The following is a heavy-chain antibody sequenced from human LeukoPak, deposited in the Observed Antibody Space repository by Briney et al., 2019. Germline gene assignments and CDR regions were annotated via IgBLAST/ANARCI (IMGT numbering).Heavy chain of an antibody. Sequence: SETLSLTCTLSGGPISSYYWSWIRQPPGKGLEWIGYIYYSGSTNYNPSLKSRVTISVDTSKNQFSLKLSSVTAADTAVYYCARQPPRRLYYMDVWGKGTTVTVSS. J-gene: IGHJ6*03. CDR3: ARQPPRRLYYMDV. CDR1: GGPISSYY. D-gene: IGHD3-3*01. V-gene: IGHV4-59*08. CDR2: IYYSGST.